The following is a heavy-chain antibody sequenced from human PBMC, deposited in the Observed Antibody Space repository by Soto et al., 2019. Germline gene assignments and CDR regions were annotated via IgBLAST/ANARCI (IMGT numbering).Heavy chain of an antibody. Sequence: QVQLVQSGAEVKKPGASVKVSCKASGYTFTGYYMHWVRQAPGQGLEWMGWINPNSGGTNYAQKCQGRVNMTRDTSISPAHMELGRLRSDDTAVYYCASGGCSGGSGYSKQGHYYCCYGMDVWGQGTTVTVSS. J-gene: IGHJ6*02. CDR2: INPNSGGT. D-gene: IGHD2-15*01. V-gene: IGHV1-2*02. CDR1: GYTFTGYY. CDR3: ASGGCSGGSGYSKQGHYYCCYGMDV.